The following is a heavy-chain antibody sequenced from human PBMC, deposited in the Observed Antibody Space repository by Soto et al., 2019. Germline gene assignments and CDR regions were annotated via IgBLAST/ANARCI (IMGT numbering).Heavy chain of an antibody. J-gene: IGHJ5*02. CDR3: ACRAYAGSGQSVNWFDA. V-gene: IGHV5-51*01. D-gene: IGHD2-15*01. CDR2: IYPGDSDT. CDR1: GYSFTRHW. Sequence: GESLKISCTGSGYSFTRHWIAWVRQMPGKGLEWMGIIYPGDSDTRYGPSIQGQATISADTSLSTAYLQWSSPKASDTAMYYWACRAYAGSGQSVNWFDAWGQGTVVTVSS.